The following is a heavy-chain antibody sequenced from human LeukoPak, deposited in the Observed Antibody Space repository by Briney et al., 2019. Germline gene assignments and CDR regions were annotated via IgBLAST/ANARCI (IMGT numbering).Heavy chain of an antibody. CDR2: ISGSGGST. J-gene: IGHJ4*02. Sequence: PGGSLRLSCAASGFTFSSYAMSWVRQAPGKGLEWVSAISGSGGSTYYADSVKGRFTISRDNAKNSLYLQMNSLRAEDTAVYYCARVVAVASLDYWGQGTLVTVSS. D-gene: IGHD6-19*01. CDR3: ARVVAVASLDY. CDR1: GFTFSSYA. V-gene: IGHV3-23*01.